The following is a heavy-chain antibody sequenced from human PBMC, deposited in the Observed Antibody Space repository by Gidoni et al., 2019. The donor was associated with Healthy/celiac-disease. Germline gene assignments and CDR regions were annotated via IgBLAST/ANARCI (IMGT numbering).Heavy chain of an antibody. V-gene: IGHV3-30-3*01. CDR2: ISYDGSNK. D-gene: IGHD6-19*01. CDR1: GFTLSSYA. CDR3: ARERGVADGPIGAFDI. J-gene: IGHJ3*02. Sequence: QLQLVESGGGVVQPGRSLRLSCAASGFTLSSYAMHWVRQAPGKGLEWVAVISYDGSNKYYADSVKGRFTISRDNSKNTLYLQMNSLRAEDTAVYYCARERGVADGPIGAFDIWGQGTMVTVSS.